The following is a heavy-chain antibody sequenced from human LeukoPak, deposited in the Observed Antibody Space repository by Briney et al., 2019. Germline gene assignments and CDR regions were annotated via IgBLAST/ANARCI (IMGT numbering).Heavy chain of an antibody. V-gene: IGHV3-23*01. CDR3: AKGTGRYWTFFDS. J-gene: IGHJ4*02. CDR1: GFTFSSYA. Sequence: PGGSLRLSCAASGFTFSSYAMSWVRQAPGKGLEWVSAISGGGVSIYYADSVKGRFTISRDAAKNSLYLQTNSLRPEDTALYYCAKGTGRYWTFFDSWGQGTLVTVSS. D-gene: IGHD1-26*01. CDR2: ISGGGVSI.